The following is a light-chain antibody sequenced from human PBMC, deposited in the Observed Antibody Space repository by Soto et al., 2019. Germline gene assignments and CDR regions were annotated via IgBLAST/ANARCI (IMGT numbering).Light chain of an antibody. CDR3: QQYGSSSWT. V-gene: IGKV3-20*01. CDR1: QSVDIS. J-gene: IGKJ1*01. CDR2: GAS. Sequence: EIVMTQSPDTLSLSPGQRATLSCRASQSVDISLAWYQQKPGQAPRLLIYGASSRATGIPDRFSGSGSGTDFTLTISRLEPEDFAVYYCQQYGSSSWTFGQGTKVDIK.